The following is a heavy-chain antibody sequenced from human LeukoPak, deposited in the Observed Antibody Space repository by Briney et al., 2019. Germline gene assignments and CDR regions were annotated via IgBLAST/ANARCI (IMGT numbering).Heavy chain of an antibody. CDR3: ARLNNLIVGAALFDY. CDR2: IYYSGST. CDR1: GGSISSSSYY. D-gene: IGHD1-26*01. J-gene: IGHJ4*02. V-gene: IGHV4-39*01. Sequence: SETLSLTCTVSGGSISSSSYYWGWIRQPPGKGLEWIGTIYYSGSTYYNPSLKTRVTISVDTSMNQFSLKLSSVTAADTAVYHCARLNNLIVGAALFDYWGQGPLVTVPS.